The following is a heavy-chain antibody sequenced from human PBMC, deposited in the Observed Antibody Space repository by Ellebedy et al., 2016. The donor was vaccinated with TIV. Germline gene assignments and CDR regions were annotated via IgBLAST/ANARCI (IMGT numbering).Heavy chain of an antibody. J-gene: IGHJ4*02. D-gene: IGHD1-1*01. Sequence: GGSLRLSCAASGFTFSSYGMHWVRQAPGKGLEWVAVISYDGSNKYYADSVKGRFTISRDNAKNSLYLQMNSLRDEDTAVYYCANWKGPGWGQGTLVT. CDR2: ISYDGSNK. CDR3: ANWKGPG. CDR1: GFTFSSYG. V-gene: IGHV3-30*18.